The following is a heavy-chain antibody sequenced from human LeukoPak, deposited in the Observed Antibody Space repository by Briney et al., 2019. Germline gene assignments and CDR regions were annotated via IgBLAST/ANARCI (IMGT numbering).Heavy chain of an antibody. D-gene: IGHD3-16*01. V-gene: IGHV4-59*01. CDR3: ARETSQKGAHYMDV. CDR2: IFYTGST. CDR1: GGSISSYY. J-gene: IGHJ6*03. Sequence: PSETLSLTCTVSGGSISSYYWSWIRQPPGKGLEWIGYIFYTGSTNYNPSLKSRVTISVDTSKNQFSLKLSSVTAADTAVYYCARETSQKGAHYMDVWGKGTTVTISS.